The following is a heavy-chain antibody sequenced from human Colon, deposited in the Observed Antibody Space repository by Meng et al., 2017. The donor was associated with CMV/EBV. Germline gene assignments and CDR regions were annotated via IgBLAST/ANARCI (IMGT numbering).Heavy chain of an antibody. CDR1: GFTFSSYW. CDR2: INRDATTT. CDR3: ARAYDE. J-gene: IGHJ4*02. V-gene: IGHV3-74*03. Sequence: GSLRLFCEASGFTFSSYWMHWVRQAPGKGLVWVSGINRDATTTMYADSVKGRFTISRDNAKNTLYLQMNGLRAEDTAVYYCARAYDEWGRGTLVTVSS.